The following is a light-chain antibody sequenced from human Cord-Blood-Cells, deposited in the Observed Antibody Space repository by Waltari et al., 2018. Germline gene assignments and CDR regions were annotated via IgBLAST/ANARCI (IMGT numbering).Light chain of an antibody. CDR3: CSYAGSSTWV. Sequence: QSALTQPASVSGSPGQSITISCTGTSSDVGSYNLVPWYHHHPGKAPKLMIYECSKRPAGVSNRFSGSKSGNTASLTISGLQAEDEADYYCCSYAGSSTWVFGGGTKLTVL. CDR1: SSDVGSYNL. J-gene: IGLJ3*02. CDR2: ECS. V-gene: IGLV2-23*01.